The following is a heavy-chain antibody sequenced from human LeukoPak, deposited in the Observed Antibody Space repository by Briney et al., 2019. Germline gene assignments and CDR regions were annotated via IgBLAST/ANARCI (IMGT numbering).Heavy chain of an antibody. J-gene: IGHJ4*02. V-gene: IGHV4-39*01. D-gene: IGHD5-24*01. Sequence: PSETLSLTCTVSGGSISSSSYYWGWIRQPPGKGLEWIGSIYYSGSTYYNPSLRSRVTISVDTSKNQCSLKLSSVAAADTAVYYCAGHSRDGYIDFDNWGQGTLVTVSS. CDR2: IYYSGST. CDR3: AGHSRDGYIDFDN. CDR1: GGSISSSSYY.